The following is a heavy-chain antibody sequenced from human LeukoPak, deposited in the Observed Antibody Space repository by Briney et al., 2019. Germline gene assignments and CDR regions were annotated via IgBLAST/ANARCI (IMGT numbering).Heavy chain of an antibody. CDR3: AKKVGDFWSGYYVDFDY. CDR1: GFTFSSYA. V-gene: IGHV3-23*01. Sequence: PGGSLRLSCAASGFTFSSYAMSWVRQAPGKGLEWVSAISGSGGSTYYADSVKGRFTISRDNSKNTLYLQMNSLRAEDTAVYYCAKKVGDFWSGYYVDFDYWGQGTLVTVSS. J-gene: IGHJ4*02. D-gene: IGHD3-3*01. CDR2: ISGSGGST.